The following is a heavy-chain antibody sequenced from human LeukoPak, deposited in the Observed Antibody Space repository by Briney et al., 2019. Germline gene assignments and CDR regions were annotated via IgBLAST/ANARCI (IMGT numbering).Heavy chain of an antibody. CDR2: IGSSGTTI. V-gene: IGHV3-48*03. Sequence: GGSLRLACAAAGFTFGSYEMNWVRKAPGKGLEWVSYIGSSGTTIYYADSVKGRFTISRDNAKNSLYLQMNSLRAEDTAVYYCAREEGGNYFDAWGQGTLVTVSS. CDR3: AREEGGNYFDA. D-gene: IGHD1-26*01. CDR1: GFTFGSYE. J-gene: IGHJ4*02.